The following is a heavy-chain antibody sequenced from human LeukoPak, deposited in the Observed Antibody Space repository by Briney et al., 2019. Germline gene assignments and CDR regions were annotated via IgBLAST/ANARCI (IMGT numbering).Heavy chain of an antibody. Sequence: SETLSLTCTVSGGSISSYYWSWTRQPPGKGLEWIGYIYYSGSTNYNPSLKSRVTISVDTSKNQFSLKLSSVTAADTAVYYCARVSHYDFWSGSPHNWFDPWGQGTLVTVSS. V-gene: IGHV4-59*01. CDR2: IYYSGST. CDR3: ARVSHYDFWSGSPHNWFDP. J-gene: IGHJ5*02. CDR1: GGSISSYY. D-gene: IGHD3-3*01.